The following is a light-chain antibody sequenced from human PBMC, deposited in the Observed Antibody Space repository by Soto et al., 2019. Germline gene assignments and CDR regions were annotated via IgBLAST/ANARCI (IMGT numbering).Light chain of an antibody. Sequence: IVLTQSPATRSLSPVEIATLSFRASQSVSSYLAWYQQKPGQPPRLLIYDASTRATGIQARFSGGGSGTEFTLTISSLQSEDFAVYYCQQYDNWLTGTFGQGTKVDI. V-gene: IGKV3-15*01. CDR1: QSVSSY. CDR2: DAS. J-gene: IGKJ1*01. CDR3: QQYDNWLTGT.